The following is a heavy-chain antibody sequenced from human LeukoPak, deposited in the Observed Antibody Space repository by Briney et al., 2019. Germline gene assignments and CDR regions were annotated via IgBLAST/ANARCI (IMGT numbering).Heavy chain of an antibody. D-gene: IGHD3-3*01. CDR2: IDYSGST. CDR3: ARRADFWSGPTPHFDY. CDR1: GGSISSSSYY. J-gene: IGHJ4*02. Sequence: SETLSLTCTVSGGSISSSSYYWGWIRQPPGKGLEWIRNIDYSGSTYYNPSLKSRVTISVDTSKNQFSLKLSSVTAADTAVYYCARRADFWSGPTPHFDYWGQGTLVTVSS. V-gene: IGHV4-39*01.